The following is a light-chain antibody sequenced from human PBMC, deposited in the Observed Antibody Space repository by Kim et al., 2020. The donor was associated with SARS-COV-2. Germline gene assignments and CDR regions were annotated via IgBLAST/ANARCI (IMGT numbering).Light chain of an antibody. CDR1: QSVSNY. CDR2: DAS. V-gene: IGKV3-11*01. J-gene: IGKJ1*01. CDR3: QQRSDWPRT. Sequence: LSPWERATVSCRASQSVSNYLAWYQHKPGQPPRLLIYDASKRATGIPAKFSGSGYGTDFTFTISSLEPEDFAVYYCQQRSDWPRTFGQGTKVDIK.